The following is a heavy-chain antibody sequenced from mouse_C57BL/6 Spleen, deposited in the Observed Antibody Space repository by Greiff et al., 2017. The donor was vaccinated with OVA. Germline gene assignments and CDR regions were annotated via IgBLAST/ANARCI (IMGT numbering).Heavy chain of an antibody. V-gene: IGHV5-6*01. CDR1: GFTFSSYG. Sequence: DVQLVESGGDLVKPGGSLKLSCAASGFTFSSYGMSWVRQTPDKRLEWVAIISSGGSYTYYPDSVKGRFTISTDNAKNTLYLQLSRLKSEDTAMYYSAGHRGYFDVWGTGTTVTVAS. CDR2: ISSGGSYT. CDR3: AGHRGYFDV. J-gene: IGHJ1*03.